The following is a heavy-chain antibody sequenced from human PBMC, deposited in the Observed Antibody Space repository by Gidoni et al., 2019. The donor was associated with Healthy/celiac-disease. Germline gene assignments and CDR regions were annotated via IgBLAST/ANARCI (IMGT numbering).Heavy chain of an antibody. CDR3: AKDGAAPTDY. J-gene: IGHJ4*02. V-gene: IGHV3-23*01. D-gene: IGHD6-13*01. CDR2: GST. Sequence: GSTYYADSVKGRFTISRDNSKNTLYLQMNSLRAEDTAVYYCAKDGAAPTDYWGQGTLVTVSS.